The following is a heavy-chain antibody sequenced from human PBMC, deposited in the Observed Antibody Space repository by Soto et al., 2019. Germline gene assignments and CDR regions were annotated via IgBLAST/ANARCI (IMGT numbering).Heavy chain of an antibody. V-gene: IGHV1-18*01. CDR2: INAYTGNT. J-gene: IGHJ5*01. D-gene: IGHD4-17*01. CDR1: GYTFTSYG. Sequence: QVQLVQSGAEVKKPGASVKVSCKASGYTFTSYGISWVRQAPGQGLEWMGWINAYTGNTNDAQKLKGRVPMATDTSTSTASMELRSLRSDATAVYYGARALSPVDPWGQGTEVTLSS. CDR3: ARALSPVDP.